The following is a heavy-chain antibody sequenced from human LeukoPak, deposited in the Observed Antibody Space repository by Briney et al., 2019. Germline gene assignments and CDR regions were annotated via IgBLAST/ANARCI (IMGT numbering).Heavy chain of an antibody. Sequence: GGSLRLSCAASGFTFDDYAMHWVRQAPGKGLEWVSGISWNSGSIGYADSVKGRFTISRDNAKNSLYLQMNSLRAEDTALYYCAKEPYYDSNGYLDYWGQGTLVTVSS. D-gene: IGHD3-22*01. CDR1: GFTFDDYA. CDR3: AKEPYYDSNGYLDY. CDR2: ISWNSGSI. V-gene: IGHV3-9*01. J-gene: IGHJ4*02.